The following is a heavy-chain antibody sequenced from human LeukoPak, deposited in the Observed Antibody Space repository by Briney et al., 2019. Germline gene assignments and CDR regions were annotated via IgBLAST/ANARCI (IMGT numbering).Heavy chain of an antibody. CDR3: ARLSGPRREYFDL. Sequence: GGSLRLSCAASGFTFSSYSMNWVRQAPGKGLEWVSSISSSSSYIYYADSVKGRFTTSRDNAKNSLYLQMNSLRAEDTAVYYCARLSGPRREYFDLWGRGTLVTVSS. CDR2: ISSSSSYI. CDR1: GFTFSSYS. J-gene: IGHJ2*01. D-gene: IGHD3-16*02. V-gene: IGHV3-21*01.